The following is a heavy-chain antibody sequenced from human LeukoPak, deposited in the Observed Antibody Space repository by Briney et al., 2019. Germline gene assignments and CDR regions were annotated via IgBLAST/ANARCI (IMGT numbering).Heavy chain of an antibody. D-gene: IGHD4-23*01. V-gene: IGHV1-2*02. J-gene: IGHJ4*02. Sequence: ASVKVSCKASGYTFTGYYMHWVRQAPCQGLEWMGCINPNSGVTNYAQKFQGRVTMTRDTSISTAYMDLSRLRSDDTAMYYCARARWELRYYFDYWGQGTLVTVSS. CDR3: ARARWELRYYFDY. CDR2: INPNSGVT. CDR1: GYTFTGYY.